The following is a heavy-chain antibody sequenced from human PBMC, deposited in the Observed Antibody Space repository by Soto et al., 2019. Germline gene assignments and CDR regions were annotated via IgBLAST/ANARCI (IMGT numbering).Heavy chain of an antibody. D-gene: IGHD3-16*02. CDR3: ARLLLSRVDFDP. J-gene: IGHJ5*02. CDR2: IDPSDSYT. Sequence: PRESLKISCKGSGYSFTSYWISWVRQMPVKGLEWMGRIDPSDSYTNYSPSFQGHVTISADKSISTAYLQWSSLKASDTAMYYCARLLLSRVDFDPWGQGTLVTVSS. V-gene: IGHV5-10-1*01. CDR1: GYSFTSYW.